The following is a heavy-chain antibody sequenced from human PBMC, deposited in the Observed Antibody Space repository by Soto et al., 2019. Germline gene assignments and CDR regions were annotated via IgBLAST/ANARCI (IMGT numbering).Heavy chain of an antibody. CDR1: GGSVSSGSYY. Sequence: SETLSLTCTVSGGSVSSGSYYWSWIRQPPGKGLEWIGYIYYSGSTNYNPSLKSRVTISVDTSKNQFSLKLSSVTAADTAVYYCARGHSYYSFDYWGQGTLVTVSS. V-gene: IGHV4-61*01. CDR2: IYYSGST. D-gene: IGHD3-10*01. CDR3: ARGHSYYSFDY. J-gene: IGHJ4*02.